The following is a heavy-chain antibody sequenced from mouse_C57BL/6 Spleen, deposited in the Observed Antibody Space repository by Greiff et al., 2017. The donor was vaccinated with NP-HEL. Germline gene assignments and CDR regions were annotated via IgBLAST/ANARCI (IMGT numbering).Heavy chain of an antibody. CDR1: GFTFSSYA. J-gene: IGHJ3*01. CDR3: ARDDYDGGWFAY. CDR2: ISDGGSYT. D-gene: IGHD2-4*01. V-gene: IGHV5-4*01. Sequence: DVKLVESGGGLVKPGGSLKLSCAASGFTFSSYAMSWVRQTPEKRLEWVATISDGGSYTYYPDNVKGRFTISRDNAKNNLYLQMSHLKSEDTAMYYCARDDYDGGWFAYWGQGTLVTVSA.